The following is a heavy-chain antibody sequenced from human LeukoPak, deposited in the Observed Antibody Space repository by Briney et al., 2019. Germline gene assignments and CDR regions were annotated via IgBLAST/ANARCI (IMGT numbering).Heavy chain of an antibody. CDR3: VKARRITIFGVVIKDYYGMDV. V-gene: IGHV3-64D*06. CDR2: ISSNGGST. CDR1: GFTFINYA. Sequence: GGSLRLSCSASGFTFINYAMHWVRQAPGKGLEYVSAISSNGGSTYYADSVKGRFTISRDNSKNTLYLQMSSLRAEDTAVYYCVKARRITIFGVVIKDYYGMDVWGQGTTVTVSS. D-gene: IGHD3-3*01. J-gene: IGHJ6*02.